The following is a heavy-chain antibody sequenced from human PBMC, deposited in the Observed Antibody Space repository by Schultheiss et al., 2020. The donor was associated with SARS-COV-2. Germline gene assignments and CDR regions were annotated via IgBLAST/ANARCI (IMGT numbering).Heavy chain of an antibody. CDR3: AREGDYGDPYYYYGMDV. Sequence: SETLSLTCTVSGGSISSSSYYWGWIRQPPGKGLEWIGYIYYSGSTNYNPSLKSRVTISVDTSKNQFSLKLSSVTAADTAVYYCAREGDYGDPYYYYGMDVWGQGTTVTVSS. V-gene: IGHV4-61*01. CDR1: GGSISSSSYY. CDR2: IYYSGST. J-gene: IGHJ6*02. D-gene: IGHD4-17*01.